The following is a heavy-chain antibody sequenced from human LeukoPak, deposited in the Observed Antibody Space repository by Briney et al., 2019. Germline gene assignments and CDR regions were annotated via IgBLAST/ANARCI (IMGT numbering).Heavy chain of an antibody. J-gene: IGHJ4*02. Sequence: TLSLTCAVSGGSISSGGYSWSWIRQPPGKGLEWIGYIYHSGSTYYNPSLKSRVTISVDRSKNQFSLKLSSVTAADTAVYYCATSPRYDSSGYFDYWGQGTLVTVSS. CDR2: IYHSGST. V-gene: IGHV4-30-2*01. CDR3: ATSPRYDSSGYFDY. CDR1: GGSISSGGYS. D-gene: IGHD3-22*01.